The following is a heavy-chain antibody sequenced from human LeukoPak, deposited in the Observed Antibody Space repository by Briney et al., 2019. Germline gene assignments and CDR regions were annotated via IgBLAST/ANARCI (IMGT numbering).Heavy chain of an antibody. CDR1: GYTFTSYY. CDR2: INPTGGST. J-gene: IGHJ4*02. CDR3: ARDFDFWSGYYTWEAPLY. V-gene: IGHV1-46*01. Sequence: ASVKVSCKASGYTFTSYYMHWVRQAPGQGLEWMGLINPTGGSTGYAQKFQGRVTMTRDMSTSTVYMELSSLRSEDTAVYYCARDFDFWSGYYTWEAPLYWGQGTLVTVSS. D-gene: IGHD3-3*01.